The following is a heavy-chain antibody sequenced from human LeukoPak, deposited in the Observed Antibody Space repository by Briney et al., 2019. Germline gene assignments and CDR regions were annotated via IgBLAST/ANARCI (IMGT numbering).Heavy chain of an antibody. CDR3: ARDTHRYSSSWPYYFDY. D-gene: IGHD6-13*01. CDR1: GFTFDDYA. CDR2: ISYDGSNK. J-gene: IGHJ4*02. V-gene: IGHV3-30-3*01. Sequence: GGSLRLSCAASGFTFDDYAMHWVRQAPGKGLEWVAVISYDGSNKYYADSVKGRFTISRDNSKNTLYLQMNSLRAEDTAVYYCARDTHRYSSSWPYYFDYWGQGTLVTVSS.